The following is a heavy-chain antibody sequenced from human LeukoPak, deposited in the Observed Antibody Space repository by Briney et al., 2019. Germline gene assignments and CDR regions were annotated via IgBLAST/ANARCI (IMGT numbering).Heavy chain of an antibody. Sequence: QSGGSLRLSCAASGFTFSSYWKSGVRQAPGKGLEWVANIKQDRSEKYYVDSVKGRFTISRDNAKNSLYLQVNSLRAEDTAVYYCAIVLTVSGITAAGMGYWGQGTLVTVSS. J-gene: IGHJ4*02. CDR1: GFTFSSYW. V-gene: IGHV3-7*01. CDR2: IKQDRSEK. D-gene: IGHD6-13*01. CDR3: AIVLTVSGITAAGMGY.